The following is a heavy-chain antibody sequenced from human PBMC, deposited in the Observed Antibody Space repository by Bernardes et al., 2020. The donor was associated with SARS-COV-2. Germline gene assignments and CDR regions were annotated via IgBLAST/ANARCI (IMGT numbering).Heavy chain of an antibody. Sequence: VGSLRLSCAASGFTFSSYAMHWVRQAPGKGLEWVAVISYDGSNKYYADSVKGRFTISRDNSKNTLYLQMNSLRAEDTAVYYCARDGTTMVRGVIGPSFDYWGQGTLVTVSS. J-gene: IGHJ4*02. CDR1: GFTFSSYA. CDR3: ARDGTTMVRGVIGPSFDY. D-gene: IGHD3-10*01. CDR2: ISYDGSNK. V-gene: IGHV3-30-3*01.